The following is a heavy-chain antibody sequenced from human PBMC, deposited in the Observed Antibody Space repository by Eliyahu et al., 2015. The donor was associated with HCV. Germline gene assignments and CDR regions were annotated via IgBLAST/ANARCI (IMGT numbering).Heavy chain of an antibody. CDR2: ISGSGVTK. J-gene: IGHJ4*02. CDR3: ARTQQLVFPLED. Sequence: QVQLVESGGGLVKPGGSXRLSCAASGFSFSAYYMSWIRQAPGKGLEWXSYISGSGVTKYYAXSVKGRFTVSRDNAGSSLFLQMTSLRAEDTAVYYCARTQQLVFPLEDWGQGTLVTVSS. CDR1: GFSFSAYY. D-gene: IGHD1-1*01. V-gene: IGHV3-11*01.